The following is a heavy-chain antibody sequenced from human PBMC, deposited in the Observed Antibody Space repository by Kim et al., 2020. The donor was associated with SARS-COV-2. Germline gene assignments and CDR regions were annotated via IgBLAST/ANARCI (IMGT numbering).Heavy chain of an antibody. D-gene: IGHD3-16*02. CDR2: INHSGST. V-gene: IGHV4-34*01. CDR1: GGSFSGYY. Sequence: SETLSLTCAVYGGSFSGYYWSWIRQPPGKGLEWIGEINHSGSTNYNPSLKSRVTISVDTSKNQFPLKLSSVTAADTAVYYCARFVDDYIWGSYRHIDYWGQGTLVTVSS. CDR3: ARFVDDYIWGSYRHIDY. J-gene: IGHJ4*02.